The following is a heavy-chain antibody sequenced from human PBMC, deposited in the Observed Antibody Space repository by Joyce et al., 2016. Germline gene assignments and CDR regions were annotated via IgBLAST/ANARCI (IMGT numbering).Heavy chain of an antibody. J-gene: IGHJ4*02. V-gene: IGHV3-30*03. CDR3: ASSNNTSWHNFDF. D-gene: IGHD2-2*01. CDR1: GFTFGRNA. Sequence: QVQLVESGGGVVQPGRSLRLSCAASGFTFGRNAIHWVRQAPGEGLQWVALISLDGRTFYGGSVKGRFILSRDNSKNTVYLQMNSLRTEDTAVYYCASSNNTSWHNFDFWGQGTLVTVSS. CDR2: ISLDGRT.